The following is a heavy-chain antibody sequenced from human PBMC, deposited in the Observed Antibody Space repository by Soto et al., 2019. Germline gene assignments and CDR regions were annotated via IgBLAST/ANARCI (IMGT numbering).Heavy chain of an antibody. V-gene: IGHV3-33*01. Sequence: QVQLVESGGGVVQPGRSLRISCAASGFTFSSYGMHWVRQAPGKGLEWVAVIWYDGSNKYYADSGKGRFTISRDNSKNTLYLQMNSLRAADTAVYYCARGGSYSSGWYFDYWGQGTLVTVSS. CDR2: IWYDGSNK. J-gene: IGHJ4*02. CDR3: ARGGSYSSGWYFDY. D-gene: IGHD6-19*01. CDR1: GFTFSSYG.